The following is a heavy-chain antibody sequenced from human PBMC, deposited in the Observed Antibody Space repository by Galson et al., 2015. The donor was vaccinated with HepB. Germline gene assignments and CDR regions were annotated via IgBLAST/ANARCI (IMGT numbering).Heavy chain of an antibody. CDR3: ARANCSSTSCYFDY. CDR1: GYTFTGYY. J-gene: IGHJ4*02. D-gene: IGHD2-2*01. CDR2: INPNSGGT. Sequence: SVKVSCKASGYTFTGYYMHWVRQAPGQGLEWMGWINPNSGGTNYAQKFQGWVTMTRDTSISTAYMELSRLRSDDTAVYYCARANCSSTSCYFDYWGQGTLVTVSS. V-gene: IGHV1-2*04.